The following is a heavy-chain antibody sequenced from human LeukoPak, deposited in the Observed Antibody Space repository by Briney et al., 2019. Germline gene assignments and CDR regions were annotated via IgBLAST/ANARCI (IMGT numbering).Heavy chain of an antibody. CDR1: GFTFSSYA. J-gene: IGHJ4*02. V-gene: IGHV3-23*01. Sequence: GGSLRLSCARSGFTFSSYAMSWVRQAPGEGLDWVSGISGSGGSPYYADSVKGRFTISRDNSNNTLYLQMSSLRGEETAVYYRAKHAEVGDYFDSWGQGTLVTVSS. CDR2: ISGSGGSP. D-gene: IGHD1-26*01. CDR3: AKHAEVGDYFDS.